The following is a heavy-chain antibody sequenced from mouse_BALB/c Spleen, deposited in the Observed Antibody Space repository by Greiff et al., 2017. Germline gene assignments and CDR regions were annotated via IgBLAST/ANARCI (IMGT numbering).Heavy chain of an antibody. Sequence: DVQLVESGPGLVKPSQSLSLTCTVTGYSITSDYAWNWIRQFPGNKLEWMGYISYSGSTSYNPSLKSRISITRDTSKNQFFLQLNSVTTEDTATYYCARSRYYFDYWGQGTTLTVSS. V-gene: IGHV3-2*02. CDR1: GYSITSDYA. CDR3: ARSRYYFDY. CDR2: ISYSGST. J-gene: IGHJ2*01.